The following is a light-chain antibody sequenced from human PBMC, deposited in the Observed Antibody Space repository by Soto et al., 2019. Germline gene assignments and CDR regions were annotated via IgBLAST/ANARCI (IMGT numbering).Light chain of an antibody. Sequence: EIVLTQSPATLSLSPGELATLSCRASQSVSSYLAWYQQKPGQAPRLLIYDASNRATGIPARFSGSGSGTDFTLTISSLEPEDFAVYYCQQRSNWFLTFGGGTKVEIK. CDR2: DAS. V-gene: IGKV3-11*01. J-gene: IGKJ4*01. CDR3: QQRSNWFLT. CDR1: QSVSSY.